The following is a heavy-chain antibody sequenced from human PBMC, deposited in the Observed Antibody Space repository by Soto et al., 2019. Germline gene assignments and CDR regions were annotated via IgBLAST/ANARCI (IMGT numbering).Heavy chain of an antibody. J-gene: IGHJ6*02. CDR3: ARGETADFWSGYSQYYYYGMDV. CDR2: ISYDGSNK. CDR1: GFTFSSYA. Sequence: QPGGSLRLSCAASGFTFSSYAMHWVRHAPGKGLEWVAVISYDGSNKYYADSVKGRFTISRDNSKNTLYLQMNSLRAEDTAVYYCARGETADFWSGYSQYYYYGMDVWGQGTTVTVSS. V-gene: IGHV3-30-3*01. D-gene: IGHD3-3*01.